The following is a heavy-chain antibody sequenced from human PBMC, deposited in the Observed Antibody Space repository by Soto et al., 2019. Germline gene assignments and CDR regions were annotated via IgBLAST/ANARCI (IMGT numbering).Heavy chain of an antibody. V-gene: IGHV1-69*13. D-gene: IGHD2-2*02. CDR2: IIPIFGTA. J-gene: IGHJ6*02. CDR3: ARGPPIVVVPAAIHPDYYYGMDV. Sequence: SVKVSCKASGGTFSSYAISWVRQAPGQGLEWMGGIIPIFGTANYAQKFQGRVTITADESTSTAYMELSSLRSEDTAVYYCARGPPIVVVPAAIHPDYYYGMDVWGQGTTVTVLL. CDR1: GGTFSSYA.